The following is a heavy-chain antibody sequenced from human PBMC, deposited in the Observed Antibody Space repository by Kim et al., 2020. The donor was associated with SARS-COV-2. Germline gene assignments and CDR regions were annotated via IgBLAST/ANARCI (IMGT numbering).Heavy chain of an antibody. CDR3: AKVGIFGVVISDWFDP. CDR2: ISGSGGST. V-gene: IGHV3-23*01. Sequence: GGSLRLSCAASGFTFSSYAMSWVRQAPGKGLEWVSAISGSGGSTYYADSVKGRFTISRDNSKNTLYLQMNSLRAEDTAVYYCAKVGIFGVVISDWFDPWGQGTLVTVSS. J-gene: IGHJ5*02. CDR1: GFTFSSYA. D-gene: IGHD3-3*01.